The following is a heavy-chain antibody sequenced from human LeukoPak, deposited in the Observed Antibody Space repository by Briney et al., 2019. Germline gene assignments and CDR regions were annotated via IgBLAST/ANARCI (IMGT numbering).Heavy chain of an antibody. D-gene: IGHD1-7*01. CDR2: INPNSGGT. Sequence: ASVNVSCKASGYTFTGYYMHWVRQAPGQGLEWMGWINPNSGGTNYAQKFQGRVTMTRDTSISTAYMELSRLRSDDTAVYYCARGQLELRYYYYMDVWGKGTTVTVSS. CDR1: GYTFTGYY. J-gene: IGHJ6*03. V-gene: IGHV1-2*02. CDR3: ARGQLELRYYYYMDV.